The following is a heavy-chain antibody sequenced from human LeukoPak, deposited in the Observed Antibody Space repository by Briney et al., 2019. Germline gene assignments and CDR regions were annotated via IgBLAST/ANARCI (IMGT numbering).Heavy chain of an antibody. D-gene: IGHD5-18*01. Sequence: ASVKVSCKASGGTFSSYAISWLRQAPGQGLEWMGGIIPIFGTANYAQKSQGRVTITTDESTSTAYMELSSLRSEDTAVYYCARGSWDTAMVRLIFDIWGQGTMVTVSS. CDR3: ARGSWDTAMVRLIFDI. J-gene: IGHJ3*02. CDR1: GGTFSSYA. V-gene: IGHV1-69*05. CDR2: IIPIFGTA.